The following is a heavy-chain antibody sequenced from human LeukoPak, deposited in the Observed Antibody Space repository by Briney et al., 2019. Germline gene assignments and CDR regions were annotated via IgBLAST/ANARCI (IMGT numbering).Heavy chain of an antibody. CDR2: FYPSGST. CDR1: GYSISSGYY. J-gene: IGHJ5*02. CDR3: ARVPYSVRVDP. V-gene: IGHV4-38-2*02. D-gene: IGHD2-21*01. Sequence: SETLSLTCTVSGYSISSGYYWGWIRQPPGKGLEWIGTFYPSGSTFYNPSLKSRLTISVDTSKNQFSLKLNSVTAADTAVYYCARVPYSVRVDPWGQGTPVTVSS.